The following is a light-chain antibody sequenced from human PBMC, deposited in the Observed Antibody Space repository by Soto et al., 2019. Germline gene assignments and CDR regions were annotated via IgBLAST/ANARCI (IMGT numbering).Light chain of an antibody. V-gene: IGLV2-14*01. CDR1: NSDVGDYNY. CDR2: EVS. Sequence: QSALTQPASVSGSPGQSITISCTGTNSDVGDYNYVSWYQQHPGKVPKLIIYEVSNRPSGVSNRFSASKSGNTASLTISGLQAEDQADYYCSSYTDSFTLIFGGGTQLTVL. CDR3: SSYTDSFTLI. J-gene: IGLJ2*01.